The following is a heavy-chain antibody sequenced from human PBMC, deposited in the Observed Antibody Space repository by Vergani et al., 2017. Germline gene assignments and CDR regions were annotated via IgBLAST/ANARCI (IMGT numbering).Heavy chain of an antibody. J-gene: IGHJ4*02. CDR2: ISGSVGST. CDR3: AKDSSGGASFDY. V-gene: IGHV3-23*01. D-gene: IGHD2-15*01. Sequence: EVQLLESGGGLVQPGGSLSLSCAASGFTFSSYAMSWVRQAPGKGLGWVAAISGSVGSTYYADSVKGRFTISRDNSKNTLYLQMNSMRAEDTALYYVAKDSSGGASFDYWGQGSLVTVSS. CDR1: GFTFSSYA.